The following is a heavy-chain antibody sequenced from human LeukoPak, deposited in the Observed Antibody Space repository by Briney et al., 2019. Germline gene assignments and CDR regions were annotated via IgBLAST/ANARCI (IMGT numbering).Heavy chain of an antibody. J-gene: IGHJ4*02. CDR3: ASIPYYDFWSGYFDY. D-gene: IGHD3-3*01. CDR1: GGSVSSGSYY. Sequence: KPSETLSLTCTVSGGSVSSGSYYWSWIRQPPGKGLEWIGYIYYSGSTNYNPSLKSRVTISVDTSKNQFSLKLSSVTAADTAVYYCASIPYYDFWSGYFDYWGQGTLVTVSS. CDR2: IYYSGST. V-gene: IGHV4-61*01.